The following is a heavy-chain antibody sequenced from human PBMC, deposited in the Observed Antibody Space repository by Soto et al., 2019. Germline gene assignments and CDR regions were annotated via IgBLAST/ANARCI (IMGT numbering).Heavy chain of an antibody. V-gene: IGHV3-72*01. Sequence: GSLRLSCAASGSTFSDYHMNWVRQAPGKGLEWVGRIRKTYTTEYAASMKGRFTISRDDSKNSLYLQMDSLKIEDTAVYYCVGESFYCFDKWGQGTLVTVSS. CDR2: IRKTYTT. D-gene: IGHD3-16*01. J-gene: IGHJ4*02. CDR3: VGESFYCFDK. CDR1: GSTFSDYH.